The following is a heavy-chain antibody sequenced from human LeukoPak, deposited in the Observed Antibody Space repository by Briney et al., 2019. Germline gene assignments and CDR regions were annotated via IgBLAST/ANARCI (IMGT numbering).Heavy chain of an antibody. CDR2: IRYDGSNK. CDR3: AKEACPYYDFWSGYYGGVGNWFDP. Sequence: GGSLRLSCAASGFTFSSYGMHWVRQAPGKGLEWVAFIRYDGSNKYYADSVKGRFTISRDNSKNTLYLQMNSLRAEDTAVYYCAKEACPYYDFWSGYYGGVGNWFDPWGQGTLVTASS. D-gene: IGHD3-3*01. CDR1: GFTFSSYG. J-gene: IGHJ5*02. V-gene: IGHV3-30*02.